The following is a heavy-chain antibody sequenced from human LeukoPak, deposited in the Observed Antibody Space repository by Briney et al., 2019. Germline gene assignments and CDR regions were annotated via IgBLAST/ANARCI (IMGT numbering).Heavy chain of an antibody. J-gene: IGHJ6*02. CDR1: GFTFSRNS. Sequence: GGSLRLSCAASGFTFSRNSMNWVRQAPGKGLEWVSYISTSSSSIYYADSVKGRFTISRDNAKNSLYLQMNSLRAEDTAVYYCARGPGGDYYYYGMDVWGQGTTVTVSS. CDR2: ISTSSSSI. V-gene: IGHV3-48*04. CDR3: ARGPGGDYYYYGMDV. D-gene: IGHD3-10*01.